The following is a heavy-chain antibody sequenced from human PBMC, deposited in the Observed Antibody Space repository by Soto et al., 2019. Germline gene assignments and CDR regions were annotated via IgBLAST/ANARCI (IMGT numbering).Heavy chain of an antibody. V-gene: IGHV1-2*02. J-gene: IGHJ6*02. Sequence: GASVKVSCKASGYTFTGYYMHWVRQAPGQGLEWMGWINPNSGGTNYAQKFQGRVTMTRDTSISTAYMELSRLRSDDTAVYYCASYTNCSSTSCYSRGDYYYYGMDVWGQGTTVTVS. CDR2: INPNSGGT. CDR3: ASYTNCSSTSCYSRGDYYYYGMDV. D-gene: IGHD2-2*01. CDR1: GYTFTGYY.